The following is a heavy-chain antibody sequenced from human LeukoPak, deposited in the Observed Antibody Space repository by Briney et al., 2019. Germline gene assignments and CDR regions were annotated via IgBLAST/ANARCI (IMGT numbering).Heavy chain of an antibody. D-gene: IGHD3-22*01. CDR3: ARGVGYYDSSGYLKLKFDY. Sequence: SETLSLTCAVYGGSVSGYYWSWIRQPPGKGLEWIGEINHSGSTNYNPSLKSRVTISVDTSKNQFSLKLSSVTAADTAVYYCARGVGYYDSSGYLKLKFDYWGQGTLVTVSS. CDR2: INHSGST. V-gene: IGHV4-34*01. CDR1: GGSVSGYY. J-gene: IGHJ4*02.